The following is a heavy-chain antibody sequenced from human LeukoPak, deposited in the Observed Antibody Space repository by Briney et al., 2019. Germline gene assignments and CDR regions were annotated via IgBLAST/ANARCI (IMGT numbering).Heavy chain of an antibody. D-gene: IGHD6-19*01. CDR2: IYYSWST. CDR3: ARDSPYSSGWEHLDD. Sequence: SWTLSVTFPFTRGTLRNYFWNWLRQPPCRGLAGMGYIYYSWSTNYKPCLKSRVTISVDTSKNQFSLKLSSVTAADTAVYYCARDSPYSSGWEHLDDWGQGTLVTVSS. J-gene: IGHJ4*02. V-gene: IGHV4-59*01. CDR1: RGTLRNYF.